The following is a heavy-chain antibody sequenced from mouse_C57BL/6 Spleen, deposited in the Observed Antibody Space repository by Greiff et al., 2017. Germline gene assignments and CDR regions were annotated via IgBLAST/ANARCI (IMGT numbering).Heavy chain of an antibody. V-gene: IGHV1-72*01. CDR1: GYTLASYW. Sequence: QVQLQQPRAGLVKPGASVQLSCKASGYTLASYWMHWVKQRPGRGLEWIGRIAPNSGGTKYNEKFKSKATLTVDKPSSTAYMQLSSLTSEDSAVYYCASLYDGYYVGFFAKWGSATLVTV. CDR3: ASLYDGYYVGFFAK. CDR2: IAPNSGGT. J-gene: IGHJ3*01. D-gene: IGHD2-3*01.